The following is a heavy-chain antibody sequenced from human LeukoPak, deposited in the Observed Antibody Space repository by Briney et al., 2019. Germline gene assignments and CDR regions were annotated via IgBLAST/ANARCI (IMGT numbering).Heavy chain of an antibody. V-gene: IGHV3-23*01. J-gene: IGHJ6*02. CDR1: GFTFDDYA. Sequence: PGRSLRLSCAASGFTFDDYAMHWVRQAPGKGLEWVSAISGSGGSTYYADSVKGRFTISRDNSKNTLYLQMNSLRAEDTAVYYCAKDRPVLLWFGEAAGVWGQGTTVTVSS. D-gene: IGHD3-10*01. CDR2: ISGSGGST. CDR3: AKDRPVLLWFGEAAGV.